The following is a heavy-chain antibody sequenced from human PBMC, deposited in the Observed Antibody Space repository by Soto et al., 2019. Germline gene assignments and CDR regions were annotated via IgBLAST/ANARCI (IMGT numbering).Heavy chain of an antibody. D-gene: IGHD4-17*01. Sequence: EVQLVESGGGLVQPGGSLRLSCAASGFTVISNYMHWVRQAPGKGLEWVSILYSGGNTYYGESVKGRFTVSRDNSENTVYVQMNSLRTEDTAVYYCARAVSPRRDGMDVWGQGTTVTVS. CDR3: ARAVSPRRDGMDV. CDR1: GFTVISNY. CDR2: LYSGGNT. V-gene: IGHV3-66*01. J-gene: IGHJ6*02.